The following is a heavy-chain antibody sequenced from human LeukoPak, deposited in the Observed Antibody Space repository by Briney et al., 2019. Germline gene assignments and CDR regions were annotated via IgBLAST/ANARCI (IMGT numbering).Heavy chain of an antibody. Sequence: ASVKVSCKASGYTFTGYYMHWVRQAPGQGLEWMGWVNPNSGGTNYAQKFQGRVTMTRDTSISTAYMELSRLRSDDTAVYYCARYVSQYNWFDPWGQGTLVTVSS. CDR2: VNPNSGGT. D-gene: IGHD3-16*01. CDR1: GYTFTGYY. V-gene: IGHV1-2*02. CDR3: ARYVSQYNWFDP. J-gene: IGHJ5*02.